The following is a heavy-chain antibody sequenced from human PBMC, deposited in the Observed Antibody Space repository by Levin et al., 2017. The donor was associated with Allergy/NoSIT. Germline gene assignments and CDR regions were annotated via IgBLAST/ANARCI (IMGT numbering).Heavy chain of an antibody. V-gene: IGHV4-34*01. J-gene: IGHJ2*01. D-gene: IGHD4-17*01. CDR3: ARGILFTTVTTGWYFDL. CDR2: INHSGST. Sequence: ASQTLSLTCAVYGGSFSGYYWSWIRQPPGKGLEWIGEINHSGSTNYNPSLKSRVTISVDTSKNQFSLKLSSVTAADTAVYYCARGILFTTVTTGWYFDLWGRGTLVTVSS. CDR1: GGSFSGYY.